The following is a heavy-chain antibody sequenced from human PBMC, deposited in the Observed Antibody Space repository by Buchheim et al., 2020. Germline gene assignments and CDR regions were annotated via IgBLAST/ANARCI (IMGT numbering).Heavy chain of an antibody. CDR3: ARGPEYSSSLGRFDP. D-gene: IGHD6-6*01. Sequence: QVQLVESGGGVVQPGRSLRLSCAASGFTFSSYGMHWVRQAPGKGLEWVAVIWYDGSNKYYADSVKGRFTISRDNSKNTLYLQMNSLRAEDTAVYYCARGPEYSSSLGRFDPWGQGTL. CDR1: GFTFSSYG. J-gene: IGHJ5*02. CDR2: IWYDGSNK. V-gene: IGHV3-33*01.